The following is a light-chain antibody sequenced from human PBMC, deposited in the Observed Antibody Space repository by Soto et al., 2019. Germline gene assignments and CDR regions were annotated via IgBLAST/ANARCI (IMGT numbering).Light chain of an antibody. CDR3: QSYDTSLSGVI. CDR2: EVN. CDR1: SSDIGAYNY. J-gene: IGLJ2*01. V-gene: IGLV2-8*01. Sequence: QSALTQPPSASGSPGQSVTISCTGTSSDIGAYNYVSWFQQHPGEAPKLIISEVNKRPSGVPDRFSGSKSGNTASLTVSGLQGEDEANYYCQSYDTSLSGVIFGAGTKLTVL.